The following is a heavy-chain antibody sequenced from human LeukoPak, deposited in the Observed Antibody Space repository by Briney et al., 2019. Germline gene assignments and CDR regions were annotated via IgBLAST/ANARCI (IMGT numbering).Heavy chain of an antibody. Sequence: GGSLRLSCAASGFTFSSYGMHWVRQAPGKGLEWVAVIWYDGSNKYYADSVEGRFTISRDNSKNTLYLQMNSLRAEDTAVYYCAKAQDTAMALDYWGQGTLVTVSS. CDR2: IWYDGSNK. CDR1: GFTFSSYG. D-gene: IGHD5-18*01. J-gene: IGHJ4*02. CDR3: AKAQDTAMALDY. V-gene: IGHV3-33*06.